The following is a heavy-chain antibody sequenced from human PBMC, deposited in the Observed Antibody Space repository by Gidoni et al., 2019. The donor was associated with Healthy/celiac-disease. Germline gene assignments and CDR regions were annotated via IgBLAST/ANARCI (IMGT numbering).Heavy chain of an antibody. CDR1: GYTFTSYY. J-gene: IGHJ6*03. CDR3: SRGQLKYYYYMDV. D-gene: IGHD6-13*01. CDR2: INPSGGST. V-gene: IGHV1-46*01. Sequence: QVQLVQYGAEVKKPGASVKVYCKAYGYTFTSYYMHWVRQAPGQGLEWMGIINPSGGSTSYAQKFQGRVTMTRDTSTSTVYMELSSLRSEDTAVYYCSRGQLKYYYYMDVWGKGTTVTVSS.